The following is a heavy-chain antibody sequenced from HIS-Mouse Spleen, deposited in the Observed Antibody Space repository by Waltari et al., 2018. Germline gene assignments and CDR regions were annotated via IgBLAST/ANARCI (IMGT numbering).Heavy chain of an antibody. CDR1: GFPVGRHS. J-gene: IGHJ2*01. V-gene: IGHV3-53*01. D-gene: IGHD6-13*01. CDR3: ARGGLAAAGWYFDL. CDR2: MYSGGST. Sequence: EVQLVESGVGLIQPGGSLSLSCAASGFPVGRHSFGWFLLAPGKGLEWVSVMYSGGSTYYADSVKGRLTISRDNSKNTLYLQMNSLRAEDTTVYYCARGGLAAAGWYFDLWGRGTLVTVSS.